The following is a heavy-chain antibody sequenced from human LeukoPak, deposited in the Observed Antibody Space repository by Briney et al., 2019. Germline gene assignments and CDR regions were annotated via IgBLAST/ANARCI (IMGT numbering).Heavy chain of an antibody. CDR2: INPNSGDT. J-gene: IGHJ5*02. CDR1: GYTFTDHY. D-gene: IGHD2-21*02. CDR3: AREGVTGWPYNWFDP. Sequence: ASVKVSCKASGYTFTDHYLHWVRQAPGQGLEWMGWINPNSGDTNYAQKFQGRVTMTRDTSISTAYMEVRRLRSDDTAVYFCAREGVTGWPYNWFDPWGQGTLVTVSS. V-gene: IGHV1-2*02.